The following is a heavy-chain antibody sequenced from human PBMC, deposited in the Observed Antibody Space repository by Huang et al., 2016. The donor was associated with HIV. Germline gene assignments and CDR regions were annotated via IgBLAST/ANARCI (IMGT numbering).Heavy chain of an antibody. CDR2: MNPGRGNS. CDR3: AKGRGGKQQLITQSFYYYYCMDV. Sequence: QVQLVQSGAEVRMPGASVKVSCKASGYIFTNYDIHWVRQATGQGLEWMGWMNPGRGNSAYAQKFLGRVTFSGNATKSTAYMELRSLRSEDTAVYFCAKGRGGKQQLITQSFYYYYCMDVWGGGTTVTVSS. V-gene: IGHV1-8*02. CDR1: GYIFTNYD. J-gene: IGHJ6*04. D-gene: IGHD6-13*01.